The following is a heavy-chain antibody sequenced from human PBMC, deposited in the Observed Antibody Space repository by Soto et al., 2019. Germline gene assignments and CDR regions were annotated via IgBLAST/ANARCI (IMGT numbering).Heavy chain of an antibody. CDR3: ARGKGYSSSSGRWDY. Sequence: ASVKVSCKASGYTFTSYAMHWVRQAPGQRLEWMGWINAGNGNTKYSQKFQGRVTITRDTSASTAYMELSSLRSEDTAVYYCARGKGYSSSSGRWDYWGQGTLVTVSS. CDR1: GYTFTSYA. J-gene: IGHJ4*02. D-gene: IGHD6-6*01. V-gene: IGHV1-3*01. CDR2: INAGNGNT.